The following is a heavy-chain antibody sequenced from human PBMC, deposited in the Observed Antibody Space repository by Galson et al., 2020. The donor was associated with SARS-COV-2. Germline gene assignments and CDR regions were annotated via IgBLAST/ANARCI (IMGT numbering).Heavy chain of an antibody. CDR3: AKDQGNDYGDQVDY. Sequence: GGSLRLSCVASGFTFSSYAMSWVRQPPGKGLEWVSSINGPAGTTYYADSVRGRFSISRDNSKNTLYVRMNSLRAEDTAVYYCAKDQGNDYGDQVDYWGQGTLVTVSS. D-gene: IGHD4-17*01. V-gene: IGHV3-23*01. CDR1: GFTFSSYA. J-gene: IGHJ4*02. CDR2: INGPAGTT.